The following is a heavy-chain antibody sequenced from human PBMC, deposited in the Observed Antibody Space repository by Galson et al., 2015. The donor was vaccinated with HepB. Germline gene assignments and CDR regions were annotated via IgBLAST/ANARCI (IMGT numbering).Heavy chain of an antibody. CDR3: ARARRGIAVAELDY. Sequence: SVKVSCKAFGYTFTSYAMHWVRQAPGQRLEWMGWINAGNGNTKYSQRFQGRVTITRDTSASTAYMELSSLRSEDTAVYYCARARRGIAVAELDYWGQGTLVTVSS. J-gene: IGHJ4*02. CDR2: INAGNGNT. D-gene: IGHD6-19*01. CDR1: GYTFTSYA. V-gene: IGHV1-3*01.